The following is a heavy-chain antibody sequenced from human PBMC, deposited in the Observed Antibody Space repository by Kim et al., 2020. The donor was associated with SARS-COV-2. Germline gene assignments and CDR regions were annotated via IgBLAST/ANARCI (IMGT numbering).Heavy chain of an antibody. CDR1: GGTFSSYA. CDR3: ARVGYDSSGKSYYYYGMDV. Sequence: SVKVSCKASGGTFSSYAISWVRQAPGQGLEWMGGIIPIFGTANYAQKFQGRVTITADESTSTAYMELSSLRSEDTAVYYCARVGYDSSGKSYYYYGMDVWGQGTTVTVSS. J-gene: IGHJ6*02. D-gene: IGHD3-22*01. CDR2: IIPIFGTA. V-gene: IGHV1-69*13.